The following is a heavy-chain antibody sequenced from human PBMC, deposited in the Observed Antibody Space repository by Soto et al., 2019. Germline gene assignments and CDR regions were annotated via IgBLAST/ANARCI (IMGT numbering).Heavy chain of an antibody. CDR2: IWYDGSNK. Sequence: QVQLVESGGGVVQPGRSLRLSCAASGFTFRNYGMHWVRQAPGKGLEWLAVIWYDGSNKYYADSVKGRFTISRDNSKNTLYLQMNSLRAVDTAVHYCARDAGSRRYDLWGQGTVVTVSS. J-gene: IGHJ5*02. D-gene: IGHD1-20*01. CDR3: ARDAGSRRYDL. V-gene: IGHV3-33*01. CDR1: GFTFRNYG.